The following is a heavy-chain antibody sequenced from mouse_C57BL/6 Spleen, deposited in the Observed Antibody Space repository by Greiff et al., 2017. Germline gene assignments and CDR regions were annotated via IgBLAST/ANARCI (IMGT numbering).Heavy chain of an antibody. Sequence: VQLQQPGAELVKPGASVKLSCKASGYTFTSYWMHWVKQRPGRGLEWIGRIDPNRGGTTSTEKFKSKATLTVDKPSSTAYMQLSSLTSEDSAVYYCAREDYDGYFMFAYWGQGTLVTVSA. D-gene: IGHD2-3*01. CDR1: GYTFTSYW. V-gene: IGHV1-72*01. CDR2: IDPNRGGT. J-gene: IGHJ3*01. CDR3: AREDYDGYFMFAY.